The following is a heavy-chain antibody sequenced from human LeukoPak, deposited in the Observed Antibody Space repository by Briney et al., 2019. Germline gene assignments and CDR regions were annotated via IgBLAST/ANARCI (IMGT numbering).Heavy chain of an antibody. D-gene: IGHD2-15*01. CDR1: GFTFSSYG. J-gene: IGHJ6*02. Sequence: GGSLRLSCAASGFTFSSYGMHWVRQAPGKGLEWVAVISYDGSNKYYADSVKGRFTISRDNSKNTLYLQMNSLRAEDTAVYYCAKELVAAYGMDVWGQGTTVTVSS. CDR2: ISYDGSNK. V-gene: IGHV3-30*18. CDR3: AKELVAAYGMDV.